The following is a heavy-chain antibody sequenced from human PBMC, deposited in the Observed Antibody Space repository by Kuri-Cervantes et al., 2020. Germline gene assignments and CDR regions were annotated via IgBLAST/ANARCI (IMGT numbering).Heavy chain of an antibody. CDR2: VTNSGST. CDR3: AKDRGQWLPYYYGMDV. V-gene: IGHV3-23*01. CDR1: GFTVSSYG. D-gene: IGHD6-19*01. J-gene: IGHJ6*02. Sequence: GESLKISCAASGFTVSSYGVSWVRQPPGKGLEWVSGVTNSGSTYYTDSVKGRFTISRDNSKNTLYLQMNSLRAEDTAVYYCAKDRGQWLPYYYGMDVWGQGTTVTVSS.